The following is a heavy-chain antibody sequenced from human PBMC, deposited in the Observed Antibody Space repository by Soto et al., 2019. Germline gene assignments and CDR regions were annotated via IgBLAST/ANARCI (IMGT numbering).Heavy chain of an antibody. V-gene: IGHV5-51*01. CDR3: ARHAYDFWSGHPNPRYYYGMDV. J-gene: IGHJ6*02. CDR2: IYPADSDT. Sequence: GESLKISCKGSGYNFHNYWIGWVRQVPGKGLEWMGLIYPADSDTRYSPSFEGQVTMSADKSTSTAYLQWSSLKATDTAMYYCARHAYDFWSGHPNPRYYYGMDVWGQGTTVTVS. CDR1: GYNFHNYW. D-gene: IGHD3-3*01.